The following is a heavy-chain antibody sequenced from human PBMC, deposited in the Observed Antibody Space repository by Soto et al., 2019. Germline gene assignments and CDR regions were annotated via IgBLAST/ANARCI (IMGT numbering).Heavy chain of an antibody. J-gene: IGHJ6*02. CDR3: ARAGCDGGTCYTLVGLRYGMDV. V-gene: IGHV3-30-3*01. CDR2: ISYDGNNK. CDR1: GFTFSNYA. D-gene: IGHD2-15*01. Sequence: QVQLVESGGGVDQPGRSLRLSCAASGFTFSNYAMYWVRQAPGKGLEWVAVISYDGNNKYYADSVKGRFTISRDNSKNTLYLHMNSLRAEDTPVYYCARAGCDGGTCYTLVGLRYGMDVWGQGTTVTVSS.